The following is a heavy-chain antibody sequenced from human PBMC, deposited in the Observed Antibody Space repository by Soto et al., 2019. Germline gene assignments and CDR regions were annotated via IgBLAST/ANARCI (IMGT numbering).Heavy chain of an antibody. CDR2: IMPIYGTT. CDR1: GGTFRSYG. Sequence: QVQLVQSGAEMKQPGSSVQVSCNVSGGTFRSYGVSWVRQAPGQGLEWMGGIMPIYGTTKYAQRFQGRGTSTADESTSTAYLDLSSLRSEDTAVYYCALTIIQGNYYYFYATDVWGQGTTVTVSS. J-gene: IGHJ6*02. CDR3: ALTIIQGNYYYFYATDV. D-gene: IGHD3-22*01. V-gene: IGHV1-69*01.